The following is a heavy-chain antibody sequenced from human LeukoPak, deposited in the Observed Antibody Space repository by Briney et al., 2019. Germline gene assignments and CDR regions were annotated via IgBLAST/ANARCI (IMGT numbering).Heavy chain of an antibody. CDR1: GYTFTSYG. J-gene: IGHJ4*02. V-gene: IGHV1-18*01. D-gene: IGHD3-22*01. CDR3: ARTTYYYDSSGYYPLRY. Sequence: ASVKVSCKASGYTFTSYGISWVRQAPGQGLEWMGWISAYNGNTNYAQKLQGRVTMTTDTSTSTACMELRSLRSDDTAVYYCARTTYYYDSSGYYPLRYWGQGTLVTVSS. CDR2: ISAYNGNT.